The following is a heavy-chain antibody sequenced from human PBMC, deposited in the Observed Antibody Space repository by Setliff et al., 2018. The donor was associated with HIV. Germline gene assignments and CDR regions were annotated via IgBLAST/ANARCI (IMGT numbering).Heavy chain of an antibody. D-gene: IGHD3-9*01. CDR1: GGSISRSRNY. J-gene: IGHJ4*02. CDR3: ARDQPQDYDSLTGYYTGRYFDY. Sequence: SETLSLTCTVSGGSISRSRNYWGWIRQPPGKGLEWIGSIYHSGRTYYNPSLTSRVTISVDTSKNQFSLKLTSVTAADTAVYYCARDQPQDYDSLTGYYTGRYFDYWGRGTLVTVSS. CDR2: IYHSGRT. V-gene: IGHV4-39*07.